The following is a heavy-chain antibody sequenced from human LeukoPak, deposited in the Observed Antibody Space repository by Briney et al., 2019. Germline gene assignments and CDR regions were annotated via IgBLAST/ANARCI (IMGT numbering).Heavy chain of an antibody. CDR1: GFTFSSYG. CDR2: INSDGSST. Sequence: GGSLRLSCAASGFTFSSYGMHWVRQAPGKGLVWVSRINSDGSSTNYADSVKGRFTISRDNAKNTLYLQMNSLRVEDTAVYYCAREAFTSVDYWGRGTLVTVSS. CDR3: AREAFTSVDY. J-gene: IGHJ4*02. V-gene: IGHV3-74*01.